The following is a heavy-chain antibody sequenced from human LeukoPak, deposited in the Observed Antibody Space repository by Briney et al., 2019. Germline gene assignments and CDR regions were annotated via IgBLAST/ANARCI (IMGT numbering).Heavy chain of an antibody. J-gene: IGHJ4*02. CDR1: GGSISSSSYY. CDR2: IYYSGST. D-gene: IGHD3-22*01. V-gene: IGHV4-39*07. CDR3: ARVRIYYDSSGSHFDY. Sequence: PSETLSLTCTVSGGSISSSSYYWGWIRQPPGKGLEWIGSIYYSGSTYYNPSLKSRVTISVDTSKNQFSLKLSSVTAADTAVYYCARVRIYYDSSGSHFDYWGQGTLVTVSS.